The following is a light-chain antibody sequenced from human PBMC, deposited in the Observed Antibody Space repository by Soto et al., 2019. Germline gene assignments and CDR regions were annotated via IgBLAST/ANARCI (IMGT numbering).Light chain of an antibody. CDR2: EVS. CDR3: SSYTSSSTLV. CDR1: SSDVGGYNY. V-gene: IGLV2-14*01. J-gene: IGLJ1*01. Sequence: QSVLTQPASVSGSPGQSITISCTGTSSDVGGYNYVSWYQQHPGKAPKLMIYEVSNRPSGVSNRFSGSKSGNTASLTISGLQAEDDADYYCSSYTSSSTLVFGTGTNVTV.